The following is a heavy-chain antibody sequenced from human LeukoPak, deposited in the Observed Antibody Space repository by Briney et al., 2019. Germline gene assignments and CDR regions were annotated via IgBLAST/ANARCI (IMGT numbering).Heavy chain of an antibody. CDR1: GFTFSNYW. V-gene: IGHV3-7*01. J-gene: IGHJ4*02. CDR3: ARDRIVGATYFDY. Sequence: GGSLRLSCAASGFTFSNYWMSWVRQAPGKGLEWVANIRQDGSEIYYVDSVKGRFTISRDNAKNSLFLQMNSLRAGDTAVYYCARDRIVGATYFDYWGQGTLVTVSS. CDR2: IRQDGSEI. D-gene: IGHD1-26*01.